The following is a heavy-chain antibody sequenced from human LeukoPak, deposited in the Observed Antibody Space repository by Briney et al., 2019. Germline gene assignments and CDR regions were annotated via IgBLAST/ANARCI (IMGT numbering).Heavy chain of an antibody. CDR3: AREATLKGYY. D-gene: IGHD4-11*01. CDR2: IYSGGST. J-gene: IGHJ4*02. CDR1: GFTFSSNY. V-gene: IGHV3-66*02. Sequence: PGGSLRLSCAASGFTFSSNYMSWVRQAPGKGLEGGSVIYSGGSTYYSDSVTGRCNISRDNSKNTLYLQMNSLRAEDTAVYYCAREATLKGYYWGQGTLVTVSS.